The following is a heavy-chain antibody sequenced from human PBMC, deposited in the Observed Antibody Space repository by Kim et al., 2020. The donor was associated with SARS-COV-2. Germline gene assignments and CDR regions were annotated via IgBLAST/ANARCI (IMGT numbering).Heavy chain of an antibody. D-gene: IGHD3-22*01. J-gene: IGHJ4*02. Sequence: SVKCRFTIARDNAKNSLYLQMNSLGAEDTAVYYCARHYDSSGYYYLYYFDYWGQGTLVTVSS. CDR3: ARHYDSSGYYYLYYFDY. V-gene: IGHV3-21*01.